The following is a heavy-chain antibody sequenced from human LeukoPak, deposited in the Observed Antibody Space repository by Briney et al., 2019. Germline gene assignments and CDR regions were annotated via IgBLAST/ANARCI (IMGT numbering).Heavy chain of an antibody. CDR3: ARDMKTYYYDSSGSSWFDP. D-gene: IGHD3-22*01. J-gene: IGHJ5*02. Sequence: SETLSLTCAVSGGSISSSNWWSWVRQSPGQGLEWIGEIYHSGSTYYNPSLKSRVTISVDTSKKQFSLKLSSVTAADTAVYYCARDMKTYYYDSSGSSWFDPWGQGTLVTVSS. CDR1: GGSISSSNW. V-gene: IGHV4-4*02. CDR2: IYHSGST.